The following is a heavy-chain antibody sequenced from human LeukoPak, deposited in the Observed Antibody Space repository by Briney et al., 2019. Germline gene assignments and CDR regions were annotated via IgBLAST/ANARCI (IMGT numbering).Heavy chain of an antibody. CDR3: ARSGYRFDAFDI. V-gene: IGHV4-31*03. CDR2: IYYSGST. J-gene: IGHJ3*02. CDR1: GGSISSGGYY. Sequence: SETLSLTCTVSGGSISSGGYYWSWIRQHPGKGLEWIGYIYYSGSTYYNPSLKSRVTISVDTSKNQFSLMLSSVTAADTAVYYCARSGYRFDAFDIWGQGTMVTVSS. D-gene: IGHD3-22*01.